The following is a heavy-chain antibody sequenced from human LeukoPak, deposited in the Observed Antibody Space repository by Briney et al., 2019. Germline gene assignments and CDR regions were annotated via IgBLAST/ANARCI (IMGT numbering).Heavy chain of an antibody. CDR2: INRSGST. V-gene: IGHV4-34*01. CDR3: AREPGYCISTSCYGGWFDP. J-gene: IGHJ5*02. CDR1: GESLGGYY. Sequence: PSETLSLTCAVYGESLGGYYWSWIRQPPGKGLEWIGEINRSGSTIYNPSLKSRVTISVDTSKNQLSLKLNSVTAADTAVYYCAREPGYCISTSCYGGWFDPWGQGTLVTVSS. D-gene: IGHD2-2*01.